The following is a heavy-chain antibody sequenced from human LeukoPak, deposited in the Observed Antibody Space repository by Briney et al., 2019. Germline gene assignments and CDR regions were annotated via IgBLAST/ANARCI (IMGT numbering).Heavy chain of an antibody. CDR2: IYFSGGT. Sequence: PSETLSLTCTVSGDSISSSNCYWGWICQPPGKGLEWIGSIYFSGGTYYNASLKSRVTISVDTSKNQFSLKLSSVTAADTAVYYCARQTGSGLFSLPGGQGTLVTVSS. V-gene: IGHV4-39*01. D-gene: IGHD3-10*01. CDR1: GDSISSSNCY. CDR3: ARQTGSGLFSLP. J-gene: IGHJ4*02.